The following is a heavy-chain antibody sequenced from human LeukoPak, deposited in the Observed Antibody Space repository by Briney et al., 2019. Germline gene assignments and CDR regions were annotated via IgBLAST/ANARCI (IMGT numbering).Heavy chain of an antibody. CDR1: GGSISSSSYY. Sequence: SETLSLTCTVSGGSISSSSYYWGWIRQPPGTGLEWIGSIYYSGSTYYNPSLKSRVTISVDTSKNQFSLKLSSVTAADTAVYYCARHCNDYGDYGERGIYFDYWGQGTLVTVSS. D-gene: IGHD4-17*01. J-gene: IGHJ4*02. CDR3: ARHCNDYGDYGERGIYFDY. V-gene: IGHV4-39*01. CDR2: IYYSGST.